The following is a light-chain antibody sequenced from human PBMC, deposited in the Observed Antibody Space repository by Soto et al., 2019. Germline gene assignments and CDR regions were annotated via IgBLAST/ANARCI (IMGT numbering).Light chain of an antibody. CDR3: SSYGGGNNFVV. V-gene: IGLV2-8*01. J-gene: IGLJ2*01. CDR1: SSDVGGYNY. Sequence: QSALTQPPSASGSPGQSVTISCTGTSSDVGGYNYVSWYQQHPGKVPRLMIYEIAKRPSGVPDRFPGSKSGNTASLTVSGLQAEDEADYYCSSYGGGNNFVVFGGGTKLTVL. CDR2: EIA.